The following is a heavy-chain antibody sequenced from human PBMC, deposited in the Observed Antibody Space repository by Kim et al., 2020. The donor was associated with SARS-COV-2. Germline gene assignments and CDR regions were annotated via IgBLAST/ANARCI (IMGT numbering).Heavy chain of an antibody. D-gene: IGHD6-6*01. V-gene: IGHV5-10-1*01. CDR3: ARHGHEYSTSSYYYYGMDV. J-gene: IGHJ6*02. CDR2: IDLSDSYA. CDR1: GYSFTSYW. Sequence: GESLKISCKGSGYSFTSYWISWVRQMPGKGLEWMGRIDLSDSYAKYSPSLQGHDTISADKSISTAYLQWSSLKASDTAMYYCARHGHEYSTSSYYYYGMDVWGLGTPVTVSS.